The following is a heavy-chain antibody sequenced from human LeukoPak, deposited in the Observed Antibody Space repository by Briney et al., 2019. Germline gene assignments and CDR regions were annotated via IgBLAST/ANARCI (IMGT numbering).Heavy chain of an antibody. J-gene: IGHJ5*02. V-gene: IGHV4-4*07. D-gene: IGHD3-9*01. CDR1: GGSISSYY. CDR3: ARGLRYFDWLPYNWFDP. CDR2: IYTSGST. Sequence: SETLSLTCTVSGGSISSYYWSWIRQPAGKGLEWIGRIYTSGSTNYNPSLKSRVTMSVDTSKNQFSLKLSSVTAADTAVYYCARGLRYFDWLPYNWFDPWGQGTLVTVSS.